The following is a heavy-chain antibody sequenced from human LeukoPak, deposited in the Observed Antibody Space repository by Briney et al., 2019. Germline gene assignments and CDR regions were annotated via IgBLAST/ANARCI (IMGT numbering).Heavy chain of an antibody. Sequence: PSETLSLTCTVSGGSISSHYWSWIRQPPGKGLEWIGYIYYSGSTNFNPSLQSRVTISLDTSKNLFSLKLTSVTAADTAVYYCARAGYRSGWRGYFDYWGQGTLVTVSS. CDR3: ARAGYRSGWRGYFDY. CDR1: GGSISSHY. CDR2: IYYSGST. V-gene: IGHV4-59*11. D-gene: IGHD6-19*01. J-gene: IGHJ4*02.